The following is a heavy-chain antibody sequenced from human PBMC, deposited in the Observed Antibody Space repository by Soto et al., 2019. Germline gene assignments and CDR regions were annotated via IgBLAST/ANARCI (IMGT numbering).Heavy chain of an antibody. V-gene: IGHV6-1*01. Sequence: PSQTLSLTCAISGDSVSSSSSAWNLIRQSPSRGLEWLGRTYYRSTWIHDYAVSVKSRIIINPDTSQNQFSLQLNSVTPDDTAVYYCARGLRPHFDYWGLGTLVTVSS. CDR1: GDSVSSSSSA. D-gene: IGHD3-10*01. CDR3: ARGLRPHFDY. J-gene: IGHJ4*02. CDR2: TYYRSTWIH.